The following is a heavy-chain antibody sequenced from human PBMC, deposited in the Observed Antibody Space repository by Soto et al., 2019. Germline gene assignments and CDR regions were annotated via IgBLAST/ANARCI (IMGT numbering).Heavy chain of an antibody. V-gene: IGHV1-58*01. D-gene: IGHD4-4*01. CDR1: GFTFTSSA. CDR3: AAGGVTLIFDI. CDR2: IVVGSGNT. Sequence: SVKVSCKASGFTFTSSAVQWVRQARGQRPEWIGGIVVGSGNTNYAQKFQERVTITREMSTSTAYMELSSLRSEDTAVYYCAAGGVTLIFDIWGQGTMVTVSS. J-gene: IGHJ3*02.